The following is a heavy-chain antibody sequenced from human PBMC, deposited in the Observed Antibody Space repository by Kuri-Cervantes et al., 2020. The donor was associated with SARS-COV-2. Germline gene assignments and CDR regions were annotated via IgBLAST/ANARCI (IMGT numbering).Heavy chain of an antibody. D-gene: IGHD3-22*01. Sequence: SETLSLTCTVSGGSISSYYWSWIRQPPGKGLEWIGYIYYSGSTNHNPTLKSRVTISVDTSTNQFFLNLTSVTAADTAVYYCARQGGYYGMDVWGQGTTVTVSS. CDR3: ARQGGYYGMDV. J-gene: IGHJ6*02. V-gene: IGHV4-59*08. CDR2: IYYSGST. CDR1: GGSISSYY.